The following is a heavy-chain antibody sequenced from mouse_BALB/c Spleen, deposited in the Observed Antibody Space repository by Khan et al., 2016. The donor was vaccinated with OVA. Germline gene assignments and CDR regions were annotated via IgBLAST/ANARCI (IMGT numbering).Heavy chain of an antibody. CDR2: IDPANGNT. D-gene: IGHD2-1*01. CDR1: GFNIKDTY. J-gene: IGHJ4*01. V-gene: IGHV14-3*02. CDR3: ARDGNYFYALDY. Sequence: VQLKESGAELVKPGASVKLSCTASGFNIKDTYMHWVKQRPEQGLEWIGRIDPANGNTKYDPKFQGKATITADTSSNTAYLQLSSLTSEDTAVYYCARDGNYFYALDYWGQGTSVTVSS.